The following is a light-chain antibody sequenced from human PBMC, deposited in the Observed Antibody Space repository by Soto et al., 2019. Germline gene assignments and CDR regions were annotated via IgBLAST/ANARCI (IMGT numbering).Light chain of an antibody. J-gene: IGLJ2*01. CDR1: SSDVGGYNH. CDR2: EVS. V-gene: IGLV2-14*01. Sequence: QSALTQPPSASGSPGQSVTISCTGTSSDVGGYNHVSWYQQHPGKAPKVVIYEVSNRPSGVSNRFSGSKSGNTASLTISGLQAEDEADYYCSSYTSSSTLVVFGGGTKLTVL. CDR3: SSYTSSSTLVV.